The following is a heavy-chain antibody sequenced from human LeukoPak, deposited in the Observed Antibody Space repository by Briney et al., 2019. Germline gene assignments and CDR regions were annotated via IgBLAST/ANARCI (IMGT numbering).Heavy chain of an antibody. V-gene: IGHV4-34*01. Sequence: SETLSLTCAVYGGSFSGYYWSWIRQPPGKGLEWIGEINHSGSTNYNPSLKSRVTISVDTSKNQFSLKLSSVTAADTAVYYCARRLTYYDFWSGYLNWFDPWGQGTLVTVSS. CDR1: GGSFSGYY. D-gene: IGHD3-3*01. CDR3: ARRLTYYDFWSGYLNWFDP. J-gene: IGHJ5*02. CDR2: INHSGST.